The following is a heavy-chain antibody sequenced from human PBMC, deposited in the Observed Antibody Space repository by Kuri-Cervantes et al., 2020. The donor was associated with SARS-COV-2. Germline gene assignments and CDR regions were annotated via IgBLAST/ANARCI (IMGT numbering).Heavy chain of an antibody. D-gene: IGHD6-6*01. CDR2: IYYSGST. V-gene: IGHV4-39*01. J-gene: IGHJ4*02. CDR3: ARHEGSIAARRGYFDY. CDR1: GGSISSSSFY. Sequence: SETLSLTCTVSGGSISSSSFYWGWIRQPPGKGLEWIGSIYYSGSTYYNSSLQSRVTMSVDTSKNQFSLKVTSVTAADTAVYYCARHEGSIAARRGYFDYWGQGTLVTVSS.